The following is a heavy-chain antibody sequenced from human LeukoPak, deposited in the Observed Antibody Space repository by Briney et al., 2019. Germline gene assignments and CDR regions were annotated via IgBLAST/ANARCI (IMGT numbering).Heavy chain of an antibody. Sequence: GGSLRLSCAAPGFTFSSYSMNWVRQAPGKGLEWVSSISSSSSYIYYADSVKGRFTISRDNAKNSLYLQMNSLRAEDTAVYYCAKSIAARFYWFDPWGQGTLVTVSS. CDR3: AKSIAARFYWFDP. CDR2: ISSSSSYI. J-gene: IGHJ5*02. CDR1: GFTFSSYS. D-gene: IGHD6-6*01. V-gene: IGHV3-21*01.